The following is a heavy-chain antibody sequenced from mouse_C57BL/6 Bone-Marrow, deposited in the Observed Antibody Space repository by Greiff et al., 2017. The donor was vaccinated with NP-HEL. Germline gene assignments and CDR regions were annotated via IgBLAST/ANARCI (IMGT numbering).Heavy chain of an antibody. CDR2: IDPSDSYT. D-gene: IGHD1-1*01. CDR3: ARGAELTTGKGGFFPRFDY. CDR1: GYTFTSYW. Sequence: QVQLQQPGAELVMPGASVKLSCKASGYTFTSYWMHWVKQRPGPGLEWIGEIDPSDSYTNYNQKFKGKSTLTVDKSSSTAYMQRSSLTSEDSAVYYCARGAELTTGKGGFFPRFDYWGQGTTRTVSS. V-gene: IGHV1-69*01. J-gene: IGHJ2*01.